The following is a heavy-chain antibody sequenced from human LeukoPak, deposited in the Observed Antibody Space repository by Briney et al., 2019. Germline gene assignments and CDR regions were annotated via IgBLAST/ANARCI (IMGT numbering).Heavy chain of an antibody. V-gene: IGHV5-51*01. CDR3: ARRIDCSSTSCRAFDI. Sequence: GESLKISWKGSGYSFTSYWIGWVRQMPGKGLEWMGIIYPGDSDTRYSPSFQGQVTTSADKSISTAYLQWSSLKASDTAMYYCARRIDCSSTSCRAFDIWGQGTMVTVSS. CDR2: IYPGDSDT. CDR1: GYSFTSYW. J-gene: IGHJ3*02. D-gene: IGHD2-2*01.